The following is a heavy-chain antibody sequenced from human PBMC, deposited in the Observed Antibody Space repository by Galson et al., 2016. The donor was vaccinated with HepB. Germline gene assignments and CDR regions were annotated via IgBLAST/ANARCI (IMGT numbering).Heavy chain of an antibody. D-gene: IGHD5-18*01. J-gene: IGHJ4*02. CDR2: INHSGGT. V-gene: IGHV4-34*01. Sequence: ETLSLTCAAYGGSFSGYYWSWIRQPPGKGLEWIGEINHSGGTYYNPSLKSRVTISVDTSKNQFSLKLSSVTAADTAVYYCARVGRRDSYDETLDYWGQGTLVSVSS. CDR1: GGSFSGYY. CDR3: ARVGRRDSYDETLDY.